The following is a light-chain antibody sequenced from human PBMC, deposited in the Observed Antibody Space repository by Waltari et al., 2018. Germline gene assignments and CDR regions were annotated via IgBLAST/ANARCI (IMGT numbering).Light chain of an antibody. CDR1: CRDVGFYNY. V-gene: IGLV2-14*01. J-gene: IGLJ3*02. CDR3: NSYTGSSSWV. Sequence: QSALTQPTSVSGSPGQSITISCPGTCRDVGFYNYVFCYQQYPGKVPQLLIYDVSDRPSGVSSRFSGSKSGNTASLTISGLQADDEADYYCNSYTGSSSWVFGGGTKVTVL. CDR2: DVS.